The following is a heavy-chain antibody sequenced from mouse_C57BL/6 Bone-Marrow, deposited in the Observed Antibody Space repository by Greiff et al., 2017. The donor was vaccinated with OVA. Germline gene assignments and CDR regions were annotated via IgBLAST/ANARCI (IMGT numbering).Heavy chain of an antibody. CDR1: GYTFTSYN. J-gene: IGHJ2*01. CDR3: ARGIYYGSSYYFDY. D-gene: IGHD1-1*01. CDR2: IYPGNGDT. V-gene: IGHV1-12*01. Sequence: SGAELVRPGASVTMSCKASGYTFTSYNMHWVKQTPRQGLEWIGAIYPGNGDTSYNQKFKGKATLTVDKSSSTAYMQLSSLTSEDSAVYFCARGIYYGSSYYFDYWGEGTTLTVSS.